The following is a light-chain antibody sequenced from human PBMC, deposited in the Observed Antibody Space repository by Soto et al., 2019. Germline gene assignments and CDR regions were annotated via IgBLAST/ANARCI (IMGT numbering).Light chain of an antibody. J-gene: IGKJ2*01. CDR1: QSISSW. V-gene: IGKV1-5*03. CDR3: QQYNNYPYT. CDR2: KAS. Sequence: DIQMTQSPSTLSASLGDRVTITCRASQSISSWLAWYQQKPGKAPKLLIYKASTLESEVPSRFSGSGSGTDFTLTINSLQPDDFATYYCQQYNNYPYTFGQGTKLETK.